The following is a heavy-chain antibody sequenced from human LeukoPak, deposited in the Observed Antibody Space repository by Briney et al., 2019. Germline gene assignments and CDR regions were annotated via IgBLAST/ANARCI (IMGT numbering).Heavy chain of an antibody. CDR2: IYHSGST. D-gene: IGHD2-2*01. V-gene: IGHV4-30-2*01. CDR1: GGSISSGGYY. J-gene: IGHJ6*03. CDR3: ARAPTGYCSSTSCRYYYYYYMDV. Sequence: PSETLSLTCTVSGGSISSGGYYWSWTRQPPGKGLEWIGYIYHSGSTYYNPSLKSRVTISVDRSKNQFSLKLSSVTAADTAVYYCARAPTGYCSSTSCRYYYYYYMDVWGKGTTVTVSS.